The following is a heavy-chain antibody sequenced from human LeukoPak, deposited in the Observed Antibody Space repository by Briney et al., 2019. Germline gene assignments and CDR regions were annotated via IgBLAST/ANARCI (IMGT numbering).Heavy chain of an antibody. CDR2: ISYDGSNK. Sequence: GGSLRLSCAASGFTFRSYDMNWVRQAPGKGLEWEAAISYDGSNKKYADSVKGRFTISRDNSKNTLYLQMNSLRAEDTAVYYCAKDRELLTWFDPWGQGTLVTVSS. V-gene: IGHV3-30*04. D-gene: IGHD1-26*01. J-gene: IGHJ5*02. CDR3: AKDRELLTWFDP. CDR1: GFTFRSYD.